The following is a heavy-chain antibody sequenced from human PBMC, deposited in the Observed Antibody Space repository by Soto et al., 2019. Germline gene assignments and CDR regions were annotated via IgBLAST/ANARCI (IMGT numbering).Heavy chain of an antibody. CDR1: GYTFTGYY. CDR3: ARERTSPGYSYGYGHYYYGMDV. CDR2: INPNSGGT. J-gene: IGHJ6*02. V-gene: IGHV1-2*04. D-gene: IGHD5-18*01. Sequence: ASVKVSCKASGYTFTGYYMHWVRQAPGQGLEWMGWINPNSGGTNYAQKFQGWVTMTRDTSISTAYMELSRLRSDDTAVYYCARERTSPGYSYGYGHYYYGMDVWGQGTTVTVSS.